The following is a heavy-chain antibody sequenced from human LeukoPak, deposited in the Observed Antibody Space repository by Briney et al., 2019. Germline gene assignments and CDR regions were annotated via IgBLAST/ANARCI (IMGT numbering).Heavy chain of an antibody. V-gene: IGHV4-4*02. D-gene: IGHD3-22*01. Sequence: SETLSLTCAVSGGSISSSNWWSWVRQPPGKGLEWIGEINHSGSTNYNPSLKSRVTISVDTSKNQFSLKLSSVTAADTAVHYCARPGWRLLRLNYFQHWGQGTLVTVSS. CDR3: ARPGWRLLRLNYFQH. CDR2: INHSGST. J-gene: IGHJ1*01. CDR1: GGSISSSNW.